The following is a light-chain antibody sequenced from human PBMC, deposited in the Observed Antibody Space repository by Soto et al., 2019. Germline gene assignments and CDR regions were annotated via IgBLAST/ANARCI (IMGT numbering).Light chain of an antibody. V-gene: IGLV2-23*01. CDR2: EAT. CDR1: SSYFGTYNL. J-gene: IGLJ1*01. CDR3: CSYAGSSTFV. Sequence: QSVLTQPASVSGSPGQSITISCTGTSSYFGTYNLVSWYQHHPGKAPKLLIYEATKRPPGVSDRFSGSKSGNTASLTISGLQAEDGADYYCCSYAGSSTFVFETGTKGTVL.